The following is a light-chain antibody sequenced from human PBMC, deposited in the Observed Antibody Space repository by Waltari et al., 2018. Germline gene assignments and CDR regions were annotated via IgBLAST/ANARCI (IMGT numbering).Light chain of an antibody. J-gene: IGKJ2*01. CDR1: QSVFYSDNKKNY. CDR2: WAS. CDR3: QQYYGTPYT. Sequence: DIVMTQSPDSLAVSLGERATLNCKSSQSVFYSDNKKNYLAWDQQKPGQPPKLLIHWASTRASGVPDRFSGSGSGTDFTLTISNLQAEDVAVYYCQQYYGTPYTFGQGTKLEIK. V-gene: IGKV4-1*01.